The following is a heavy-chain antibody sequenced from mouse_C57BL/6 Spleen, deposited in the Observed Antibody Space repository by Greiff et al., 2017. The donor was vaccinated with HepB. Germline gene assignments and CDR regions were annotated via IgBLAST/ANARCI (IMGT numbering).Heavy chain of an antibody. D-gene: IGHD5-2*01. CDR3: TRRILAY. J-gene: IGHJ2*01. V-gene: IGHV1-15*01. CDR2: VDPETGGT. CDR1: GYTFTDYE. Sequence: VQLQESGAELVRPGASVTLSCKASGYTFTDYEMHWVKQTPVHGLEWIGAVDPETGGTAYNQKFKGKAILTADKSSSTAYMELRSLTSEDSAVYYCTRRILAYWGQGTTLTVSS.